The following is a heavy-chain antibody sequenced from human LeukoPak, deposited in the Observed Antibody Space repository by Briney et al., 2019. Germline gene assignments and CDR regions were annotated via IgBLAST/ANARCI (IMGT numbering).Heavy chain of an antibody. D-gene: IGHD3-3*01. V-gene: IGHV3-11*01. CDR3: AREREGGLLEWLLEY. J-gene: IGHJ6*02. Sequence: GGSLRLSCAASGFSISDYYMSWIRQVPGKGLAWVSYISSSGGAIYYADSVKGRFSISRDNAKNSLYLQMNSLRAEDTAVYYCAREREGGLLEWLLEYWGQGTTVTVSS. CDR1: GFSISDYY. CDR2: ISSSGGAI.